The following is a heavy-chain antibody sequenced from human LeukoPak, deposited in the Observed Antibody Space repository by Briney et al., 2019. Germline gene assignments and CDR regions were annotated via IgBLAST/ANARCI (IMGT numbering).Heavy chain of an antibody. V-gene: IGHV3-33*01. CDR2: IWYDGSNK. CDR1: GFTFGSYG. J-gene: IGHJ4*02. CDR3: ARGRRITMVRGVTHFDY. D-gene: IGHD3-10*01. Sequence: GRSLRLSCAASGFTFGSYGMHWVRQAPGKGLEWVAVIWYDGSNKYYADSVKGRFTISRDNSKNTLYLQMNSLRAEDTAVYYCARGRRITMVRGVTHFDYWGQGTLVTVSS.